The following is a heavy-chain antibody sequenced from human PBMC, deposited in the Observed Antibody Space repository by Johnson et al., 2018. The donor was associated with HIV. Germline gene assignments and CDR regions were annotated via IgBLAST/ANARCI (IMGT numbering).Heavy chain of an antibody. J-gene: IGHJ3*02. CDR2: IYSGGGT. CDR1: GFTFSSYG. Sequence: QVLLVESGGGVVQPGRSLRLSCAASGFTFSSYGMHWIRQTPGKGLEWVSLIYSGGGTYYADSVKGRFTISRDNAKNSLYLQMNSLRVEDTAVYYCARDLYYDVLTGYSQLAFDIWGRGTMVTVSS. CDR3: ARDLYYDVLTGYSQLAFDI. V-gene: IGHV3-NL1*01. D-gene: IGHD3-9*01.